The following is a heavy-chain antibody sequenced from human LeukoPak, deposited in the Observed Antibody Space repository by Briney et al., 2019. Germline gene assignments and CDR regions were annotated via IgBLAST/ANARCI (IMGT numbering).Heavy chain of an antibody. CDR2: INPNSGGT. CDR3: ARVCGDGCSNAFDI. Sequence: GASVKVSCKASGYTFTVYYMHWVRQAPGQGGGWVGWINPNSGGTNYAQKFQGRVTMTRDTSISTAYMELSRLRSDDTAMYYCARVCGDGCSNAFDIWGQGTMVTVSS. V-gene: IGHV1-2*02. D-gene: IGHD2-21*02. J-gene: IGHJ3*02. CDR1: GYTFTVYY.